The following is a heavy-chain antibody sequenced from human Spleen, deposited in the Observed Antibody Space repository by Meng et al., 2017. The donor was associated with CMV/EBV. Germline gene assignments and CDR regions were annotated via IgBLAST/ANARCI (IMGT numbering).Heavy chain of an antibody. CDR1: RGSISNYY. CDR3: AREASSTSCYDY. D-gene: IGHD2-2*01. J-gene: IGHJ4*02. CDR2: ISYSGST. V-gene: IGHV4-59*01. Sequence: GSLRLSCTVSRGSISNYYWSWIRQPPGKGLEWIGYISYSGSTNYNPSLKSRVTISVDTSKNQFSLKLTSVTAADTAVYYRAREASSTSCYDYWGQGTLVTVSS.